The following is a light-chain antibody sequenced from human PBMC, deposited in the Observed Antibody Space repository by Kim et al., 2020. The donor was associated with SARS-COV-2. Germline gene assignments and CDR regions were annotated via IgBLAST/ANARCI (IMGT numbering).Light chain of an antibody. V-gene: IGKV1D-16*01. CDR2: AAS. J-gene: IGKJ1*01. CDR1: HGISSW. Sequence: IPKAQSPFSLSAAVGDRVNISCRASHGISSWLAWYQLKPGKAPKSLIYAASSLQSGVPSRFSGIGSGTDFTLTISSLQPEDFATYYCQQYDSYPRTFGQGTKVDIK. CDR3: QQYDSYPRT.